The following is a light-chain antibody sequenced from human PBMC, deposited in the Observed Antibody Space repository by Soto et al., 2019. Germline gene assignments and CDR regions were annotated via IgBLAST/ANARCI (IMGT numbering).Light chain of an antibody. CDR3: MQALQTPLT. J-gene: IGKJ4*01. Sequence: DIVMTQSPLSLPFTPGEPASISCRSSQSLLHRNGYNCLAWYLQKPGQSPQLLIYLGSNRASGVPGRDGGRGLGPDFTPTISTVKAQDVGVYYCMQALQTPLTFGGGTQVEIK. V-gene: IGKV2-28*01. CDR1: QSLLHRNGYNC. CDR2: LGS.